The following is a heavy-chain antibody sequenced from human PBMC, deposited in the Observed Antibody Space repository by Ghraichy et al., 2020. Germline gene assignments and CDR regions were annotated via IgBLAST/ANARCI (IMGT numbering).Heavy chain of an antibody. CDR3: ARDVGSSSSLDY. Sequence: SVKVSCKASGGTFSSYAISWVRQAPGQGLEWMGRIIPILGIANYAQKFQGRVTITADKSTSTAYMELSSLRSEDTAVYYCARDVGSSSSLDYWGQGTLVTVSS. V-gene: IGHV1-69*04. J-gene: IGHJ4*02. CDR1: GGTFSSYA. D-gene: IGHD6-6*01. CDR2: IIPILGIA.